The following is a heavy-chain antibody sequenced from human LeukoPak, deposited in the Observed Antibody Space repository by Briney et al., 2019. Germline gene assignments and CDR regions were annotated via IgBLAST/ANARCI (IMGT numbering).Heavy chain of an antibody. V-gene: IGHV4-34*01. CDR3: ARGLQGYEGFPESSYYYYYMDV. CDR2: INHSGST. J-gene: IGHJ6*03. D-gene: IGHD5-12*01. Sequence: GSLRLSCAASGFAFSSYSMNWIRQPPGKGLEWIGEINHSGSTNYNPSLKSRVTMSIDTSKNQFSLKLSSVTAADTAVYYCARGLQGYEGFPESSYYYYYMDVWGKGTTVTVSS. CDR1: GFAFSSYS.